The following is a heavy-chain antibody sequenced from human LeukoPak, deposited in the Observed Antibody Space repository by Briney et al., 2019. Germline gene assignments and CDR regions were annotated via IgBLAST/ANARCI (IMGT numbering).Heavy chain of an antibody. D-gene: IGHD2-2*02. CDR1: GFTVSSNY. CDR2: IYSGGST. J-gene: IGHJ4*02. V-gene: IGHV3-66*02. CDR3: ARVYCSSTSCYNYFDY. Sequence: GGSLRLSCAASGFTVSSNYMSWVRQAPGEGLEWVSIIYSGGSTYYADSVKGRFTISRDNSKNTLYLQMNSLRAEDTAVYYCARVYCSSTSCYNYFDYWGQGTLVTVSS.